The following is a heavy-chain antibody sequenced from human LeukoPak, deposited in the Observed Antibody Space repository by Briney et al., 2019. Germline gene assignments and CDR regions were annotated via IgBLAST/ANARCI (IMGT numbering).Heavy chain of an antibody. Sequence: NPGGSLRLSCAASEFTFSNAWMSWVRQAPGKGLEWVGRIKSKIDGGTTDYAAPVKGRFTISRDDSKNTLYLQMNSLKTEDTAVYYCTTHIVVVTALYYFDYWGQGTLVTVSS. D-gene: IGHD2-21*02. V-gene: IGHV3-15*01. CDR2: IKSKIDGGTT. J-gene: IGHJ4*02. CDR3: TTHIVVVTALYYFDY. CDR1: EFTFSNAW.